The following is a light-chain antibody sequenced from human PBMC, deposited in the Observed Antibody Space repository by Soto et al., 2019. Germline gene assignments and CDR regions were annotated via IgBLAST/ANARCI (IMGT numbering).Light chain of an antibody. CDR3: QQYATSPRT. CDR2: GAS. CDR1: QSVSSNY. Sequence: EIVLTQSPGTLSLSPGERATLSCRASQSVSSNYLAWYQQKPGQAPRLLIYGASSRATGIPDRFSGSGSGTDFTLTISSLEPEDFAVYYCQQYATSPRTFGQGTKVEIK. J-gene: IGKJ1*01. V-gene: IGKV3-20*01.